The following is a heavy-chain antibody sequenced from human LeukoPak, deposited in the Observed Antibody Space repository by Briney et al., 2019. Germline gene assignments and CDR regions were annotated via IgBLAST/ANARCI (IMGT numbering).Heavy chain of an antibody. CDR3: ARRGYSYGIDY. V-gene: IGHV3-23*01. D-gene: IGHD5-18*01. CDR2: ISGSGGST. Sequence: GGSLRLSCAASGFTFSSYAMSWVRQAPGKGLEWVSAISGSGGSTYYADSVKGRFTISGDNSKNTLYLQMNSLRAEDTAVYYCARRGYSYGIDYWGQETLVTVSS. J-gene: IGHJ4*02. CDR1: GFTFSSYA.